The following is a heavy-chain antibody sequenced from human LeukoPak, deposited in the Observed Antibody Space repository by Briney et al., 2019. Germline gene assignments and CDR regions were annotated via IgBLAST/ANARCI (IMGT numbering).Heavy chain of an antibody. J-gene: IGHJ4*02. CDR2: ISSSGSTI. V-gene: IGHV3-11*04. Sequence: GGSLRLSCAASGFTFSDYYMSWIRQAPGKGLEWVSYISSSGSTIYYADSVKGRFTISRDNAKNSLYLQMNSLRAEDTAVYYCATSSSGYHSSTPYFDYWGQGTLVTVSS. CDR1: GFTFSDYY. D-gene: IGHD3-22*01. CDR3: ATSSSGYHSSTPYFDY.